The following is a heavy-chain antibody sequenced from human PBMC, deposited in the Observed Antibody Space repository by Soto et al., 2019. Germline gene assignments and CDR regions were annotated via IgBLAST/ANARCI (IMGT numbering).Heavy chain of an antibody. Sequence: ASVKVSCKASGYTFTSYGISWVRQAPGQGLEWMGWISAYNGNTNYAQKLQGRVTMTTDTSTSTAYMELRSLRSDDTAVYYCARFRGEVTKYSGYDCLYYWGQGTLVTVSS. CDR2: ISAYNGNT. CDR1: GYTFTSYG. D-gene: IGHD5-12*01. V-gene: IGHV1-18*01. J-gene: IGHJ4*02. CDR3: ARFRGEVTKYSGYDCLYY.